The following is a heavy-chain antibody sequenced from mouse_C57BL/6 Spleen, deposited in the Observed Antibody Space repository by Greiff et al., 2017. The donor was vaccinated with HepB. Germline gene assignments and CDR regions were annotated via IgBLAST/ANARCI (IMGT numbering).Heavy chain of an antibody. CDR3: ARWDYYYGSGYSYFDY. V-gene: IGHV1-9*01. CDR2: ILPGSGST. Sequence: VQLQQSGAELMKPGASVKLSCKATGYTFTGYWIEWVKQRPGHGLEWIGEILPGSGSTNYNEKFKGKATFTADTSSNTAYMQLSSLTTEDSAIYYCARWDYYYGSGYSYFDYWGQGTTLTVSS. D-gene: IGHD1-1*01. CDR1: GYTFTGYW. J-gene: IGHJ2*01.